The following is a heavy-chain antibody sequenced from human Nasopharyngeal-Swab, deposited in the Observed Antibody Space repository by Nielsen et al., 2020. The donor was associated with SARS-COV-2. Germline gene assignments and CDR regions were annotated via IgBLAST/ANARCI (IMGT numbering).Heavy chain of an antibody. Sequence: GESLKISCAASGFTFSNAWMSWVRQAPGKGLEWAGRIKSKTDGGTTDYAAPVKGRFTISRDDSKNTLYLQMNSLKTEDTAVYYCTTTQWLDRLFDYWGQGTLVTVSS. CDR2: IKSKTDGGTT. D-gene: IGHD6-19*01. CDR3: TTTQWLDRLFDY. V-gene: IGHV3-15*01. J-gene: IGHJ4*02. CDR1: GFTFSNAW.